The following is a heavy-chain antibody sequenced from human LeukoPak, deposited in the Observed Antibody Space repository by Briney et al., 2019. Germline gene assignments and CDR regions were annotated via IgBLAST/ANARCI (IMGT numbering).Heavy chain of an antibody. V-gene: IGHV1-69*05. CDR2: IIPIFGTA. Sequence: SVKVSCKTSGGSFSSYAISLVRQAPGQGLEWMGGIIPIFGTANYAQKFQGRVTITTDESTSTAYMELSSLRSEDTAVYYCAGTVVVADTRLNWFDSWGQGTLVTVSS. CDR3: AGTVVVADTRLNWFDS. D-gene: IGHD2-15*01. CDR1: GGSFSSYA. J-gene: IGHJ5*01.